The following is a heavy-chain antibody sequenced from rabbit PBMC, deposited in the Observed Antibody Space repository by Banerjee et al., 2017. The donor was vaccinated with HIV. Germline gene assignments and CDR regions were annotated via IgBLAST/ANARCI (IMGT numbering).Heavy chain of an antibody. D-gene: IGHD6-1*01. CDR3: ARASIYGYAFYTL. V-gene: IGHV1S45*01. J-gene: IGHJ6*01. Sequence: QEQLEESGGDLVKPEGSLTLTCTASGFTFSTYFMCWVRQAPGKGLEWIGCIKIGSDATYYASWAKGRFTISKTSSTTVTLQMTSLTAADTATYFCARASIYGYAFYTLWGPGTLVTVS. CDR2: IKIGSDAT. CDR1: GFTFSTYF.